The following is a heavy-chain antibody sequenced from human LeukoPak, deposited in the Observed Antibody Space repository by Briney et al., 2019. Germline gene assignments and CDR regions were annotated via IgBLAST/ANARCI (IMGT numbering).Heavy chain of an antibody. CDR1: GYTFTSYG. CDR2: ISAYNGNT. Sequence: ASVKVSCKASGYTFTSYGISWVRQAPAQGLEWMGWISAYNGNTNSAQKLQGRVTMTTDTSTSTAYMELRCLRSDDTAVYYCARDLVGRGDPLLDVWGKGTTVTVSS. V-gene: IGHV1-18*01. J-gene: IGHJ6*04. CDR3: ARDLVGRGDPLLDV. D-gene: IGHD4-17*01.